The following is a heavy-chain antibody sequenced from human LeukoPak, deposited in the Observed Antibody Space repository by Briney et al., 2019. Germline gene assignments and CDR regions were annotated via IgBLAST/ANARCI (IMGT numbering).Heavy chain of an antibody. D-gene: IGHD6-6*01. CDR2: IYYGGST. J-gene: IGHJ4*02. CDR1: GGSISSYY. CDR3: AMLAARPYYFDY. V-gene: IGHV4-59*01. Sequence: SETLSLTCTVSGGSISSYYWSWIRQPPGKGLEWIGYIYYGGSTNYNPSLKSRVTISVDTSKNQFSLKLSSVTAADTAVYYCAMLAARPYYFDYWGQGTLVTVSS.